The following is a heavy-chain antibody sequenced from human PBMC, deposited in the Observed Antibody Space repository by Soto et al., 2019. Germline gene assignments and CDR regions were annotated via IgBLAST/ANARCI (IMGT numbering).Heavy chain of an antibody. CDR3: ARGGWTTYYSPFFDY. V-gene: IGHV2-5*02. J-gene: IGHJ4*02. Sequence: QITLKESGPTLVKPTQTLTLTCTFSGFSLSTSGVGVGWIRQPPGKALAWLALIYWDDDKRYSPSLKSRLTITKDTSKNQVVLTLTKLDTVDTATYYCARGGWTTYYSPFFDYWGQGTLVTVSS. D-gene: IGHD3-10*01. CDR1: GFSLSTSGVG. CDR2: IYWDDDK.